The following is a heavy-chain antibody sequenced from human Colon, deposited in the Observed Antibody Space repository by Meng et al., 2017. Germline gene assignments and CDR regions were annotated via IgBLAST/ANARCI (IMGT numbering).Heavy chain of an antibody. CDR2: ISGTGDNT. CDR3: ARRPTNWGFSDY. Sequence: GESLKISCAASGFTLTAYPMKWVRQAPGKGLEWVSTISGTGDNTYYADSVKGRFTISRDDSKNTLYLQMNSLRAEDTAVYYCARRPTNWGFSDYWGQGTLVTVSS. V-gene: IGHV3-23*01. J-gene: IGHJ4*02. CDR1: GFTLTAYP. D-gene: IGHD7-27*01.